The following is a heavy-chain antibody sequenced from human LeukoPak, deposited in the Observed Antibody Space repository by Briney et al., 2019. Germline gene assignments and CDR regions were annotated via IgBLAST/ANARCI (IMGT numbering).Heavy chain of an antibody. J-gene: IGHJ4*02. D-gene: IGHD2-21*02. V-gene: IGHV4-59*08. Sequence: SETLSLTCTVSGGSISSYYWSWIRQPPGKGLEWIGYIYYSGSTNYNPSLKSRVTISVDTSKNQFSLKLSSVTAADTAVYYCARQVTRDYFDYWGQGTLVTVSS. CDR2: IYYSGST. CDR1: GGSISSYY. CDR3: ARQVTRDYFDY.